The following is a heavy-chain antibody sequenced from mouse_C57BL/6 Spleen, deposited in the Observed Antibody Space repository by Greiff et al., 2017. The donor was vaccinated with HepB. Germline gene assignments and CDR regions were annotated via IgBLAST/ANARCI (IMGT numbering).Heavy chain of an antibody. V-gene: IGHV5-17*01. D-gene: IGHD1-1*01. CDR2: ISSGSSTI. CDR3: ARKRGTTVVDWYFDV. Sequence: EVQLQESGGGLVKPGGSLKLSCAASGFTFSDYGMHWVRQAPEKGLEWVAYISSGSSTIYYADTVKGRFTISRDNAKNTLFLQMTSLRSEDTAMYYCARKRGTTVVDWYFDVWGTGTTVTVSS. CDR1: GFTFSDYG. J-gene: IGHJ1*03.